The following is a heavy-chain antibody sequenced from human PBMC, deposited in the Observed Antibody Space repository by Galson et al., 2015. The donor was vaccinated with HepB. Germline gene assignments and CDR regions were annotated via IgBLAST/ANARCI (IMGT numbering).Heavy chain of an antibody. D-gene: IGHD3-22*01. V-gene: IGHV1-24*01. CDR1: GYTLTELS. Sequence: CKVSGYTLTELSMHWVRQAPGKGLEWMGGFDPEDGETIYAQKFQGRVTMTEDTSTDTAYMELSSLRSEDTAVYYCATDGYYYDSSGSLWAFDIWGQETMVTVSS. CDR3: ATDGYYYDSSGSLWAFDI. J-gene: IGHJ3*02. CDR2: FDPEDGET.